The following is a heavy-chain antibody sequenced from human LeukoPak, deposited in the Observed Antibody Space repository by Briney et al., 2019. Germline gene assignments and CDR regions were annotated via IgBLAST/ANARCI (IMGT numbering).Heavy chain of an antibody. V-gene: IGHV3-7*01. Sequence: GGSLRLSCAASGFNLGDSNAHWVRQAPGKGLEWVADIKRDESEQHYVDSVKGRFTISRDNAKSSLYLQMNSLRAEDTAVYYCALNMVGGQIFDFWGQGTLVTVSS. CDR3: ALNMVGGQIFDF. CDR1: GFNLGDSN. CDR2: IKRDESEQ. J-gene: IGHJ4*02. D-gene: IGHD3-10*01.